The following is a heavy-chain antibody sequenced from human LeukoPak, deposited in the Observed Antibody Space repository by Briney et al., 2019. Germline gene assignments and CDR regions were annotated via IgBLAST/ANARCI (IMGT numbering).Heavy chain of an antibody. CDR3: AKDSNFWSGYPNDAFDV. V-gene: IGHV3-23*01. CDR1: GFTFGNTA. J-gene: IGHJ3*01. D-gene: IGHD3-3*01. Sequence: GGSLRLSCAASGFTFGNTAMSWVRQAPGKGLECVSTISLSGDTEYYADSVKGRFTTSRDNSKDMLYLHMDSLRAEDTALYYCAKDSNFWSGYPNDAFDVWGRGTMVIVSS. CDR2: ISLSGDTE.